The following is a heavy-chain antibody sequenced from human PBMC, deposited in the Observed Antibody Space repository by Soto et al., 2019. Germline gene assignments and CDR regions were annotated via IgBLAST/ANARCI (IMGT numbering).Heavy chain of an antibody. V-gene: IGHV6-1*01. CDR3: ARVGGYCSSNSCHRGYYYYGMDV. J-gene: IGHJ6*02. Sequence: SQTLSLTCALSGDSVSSNSAAWNWIRQSPSKGLEWLGRTYYRSKWYNDYAVSVKSPITINPDTSKNQFSLQLNSVTTEVAAVYYCARVGGYCSSNSCHRGYYYYGMDVWGQGTTVTVSS. CDR2: TYYRSKWYN. D-gene: IGHD2-2*01. CDR1: GDSVSSNSAA.